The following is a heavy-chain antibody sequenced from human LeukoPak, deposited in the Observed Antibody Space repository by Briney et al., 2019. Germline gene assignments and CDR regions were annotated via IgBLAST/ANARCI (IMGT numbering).Heavy chain of an antibody. Sequence: PSETLSLTCTVSGGSISSYYWSWIRQPPGKGLEWIGYIYYSGSTNYNPSLKSRVAISVDTSKNQFSLKLSSVTAADTAVYYCARARWYYDFWSAPDAFDIWGQGTMVTVSS. CDR1: GGSISSYY. CDR2: IYYSGST. V-gene: IGHV4-59*01. D-gene: IGHD3-3*01. J-gene: IGHJ3*02. CDR3: ARARWYYDFWSAPDAFDI.